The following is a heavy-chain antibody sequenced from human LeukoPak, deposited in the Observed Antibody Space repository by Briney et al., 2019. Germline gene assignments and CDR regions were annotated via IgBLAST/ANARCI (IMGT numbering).Heavy chain of an antibody. J-gene: IGHJ4*02. CDR1: GFTFSSYA. V-gene: IGHV3-23*01. D-gene: IGHD3-9*01. CDR3: AKDEIGILTGYADY. Sequence: GGSLRLSCAASGFTFSSYAMSWVRQAPGKGLEWVSAISGSGGSTSYADSVKGRFTISRDNSKNTLYLQMNSLRAEDTAVYYCAKDEIGILTGYADYWGQGTLVTVSS. CDR2: ISGSGGST.